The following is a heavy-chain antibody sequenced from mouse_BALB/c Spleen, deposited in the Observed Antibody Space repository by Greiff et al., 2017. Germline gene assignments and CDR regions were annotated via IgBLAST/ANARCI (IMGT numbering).Heavy chain of an antibody. CDR3: SRSTMITTELHYFEY. Sequence: EVKLMESGGGLVKPGGSLKLSCAASGFTFSDYYMYWVRQTPEKRLEWVATISDGGSYTYYPDSVKGRFTISRDNAKNNLYLQMSSLKSEDTAMYYWSRSTMITTELHYFEYWGQGTTLTVSS. CDR2: ISDGGSYT. D-gene: IGHD2-4*01. CDR1: GFTFSDYY. J-gene: IGHJ2*01. V-gene: IGHV5-4*02.